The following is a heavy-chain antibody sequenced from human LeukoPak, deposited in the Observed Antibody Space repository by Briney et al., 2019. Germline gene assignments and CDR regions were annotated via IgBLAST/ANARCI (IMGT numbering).Heavy chain of an antibody. CDR3: ARAIYCSSTSCSSGAFDI. V-gene: IGHV1-18*01. D-gene: IGHD2-2*01. CDR2: ISAYNGNT. J-gene: IGHJ3*02. CDR1: GYTFTSYG. Sequence: ASVKVSCKASGYTFTSYGISWVRQAPGQGLEWMGWISAYNGNTNYAQKLQGRVTMTTDTSTSTAYMELRSLRSEDTAVYYCARAIYCSSTSCSSGAFDIWGQGTMVTVSS.